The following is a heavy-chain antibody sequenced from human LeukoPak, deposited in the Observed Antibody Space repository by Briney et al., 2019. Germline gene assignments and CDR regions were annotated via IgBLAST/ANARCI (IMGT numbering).Heavy chain of an antibody. CDR1: GFIFTNYD. V-gene: IGHV3-69-1*01. CDR2: ISPSGTI. CDR3: ARDRSGYDPTPGMRYFFYMDV. D-gene: IGHD5-12*01. J-gene: IGHJ6*03. Sequence: PGGSLRLSCAASGFIFTNYDMSWVRQAPGKGLAWISSISPSGTIYYAAPVKGRFTTSRDNVKNSLYLQMNSLTAEDTAVYYCARDRSGYDPTPGMRYFFYMDVWGKGTTLTVSS.